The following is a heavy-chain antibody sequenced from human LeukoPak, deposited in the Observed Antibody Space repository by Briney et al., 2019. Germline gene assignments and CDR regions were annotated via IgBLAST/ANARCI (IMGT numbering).Heavy chain of an antibody. CDR2: IFSNDEE. D-gene: IGHD3-22*01. CDR3: ARHIYYYDSSGYYIY. V-gene: IGHV2-26*01. J-gene: IGHJ4*02. Sequence: SGPTLVNPTETLTLTCTVSGLSLSNARMGVSWIRQPPGKALEWLAHIFSNDEESYRTSLKSRLTISKDTSKSQVVLTMTNMDPVGTATYYCARHIYYYDSSGYYIYWGQGTLVTVSS. CDR1: GLSLSNARMG.